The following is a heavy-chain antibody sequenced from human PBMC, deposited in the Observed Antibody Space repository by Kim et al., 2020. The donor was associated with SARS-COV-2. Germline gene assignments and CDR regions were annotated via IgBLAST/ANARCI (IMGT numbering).Heavy chain of an antibody. V-gene: IGHV1-69*13. D-gene: IGHD3-22*01. CDR2: IIPIFGTA. CDR3: ASPYYYDSHTGGGLDY. J-gene: IGHJ4*02. Sequence: SVKVSCKASGGTFSSYAISWVRQAPGQGLEWMGGIIPIFGTANYAQKFQGRVTITADESTSTAYMELSSLRSEDTAVYYCASPYYYDSHTGGGLDYWGQGTLVTVSS. CDR1: GGTFSSYA.